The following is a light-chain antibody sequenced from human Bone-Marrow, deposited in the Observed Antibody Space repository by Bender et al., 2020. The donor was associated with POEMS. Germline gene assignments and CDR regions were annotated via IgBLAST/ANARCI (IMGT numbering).Light chain of an antibody. CDR3: QVWDSDTVV. V-gene: IGLV3-21*02. CDR1: NIGFKS. CDR2: DDS. J-gene: IGLJ2*01. Sequence: SYVLTQPPSVSVAPGQPARITCGGDNIGFKSVHWYHQKPGQAPVLVVYDDSDWPSGVPDRFSGSNSGNTATLTISRVEAGDEADYYCQVWDSDTVVFGGGTKLTVL.